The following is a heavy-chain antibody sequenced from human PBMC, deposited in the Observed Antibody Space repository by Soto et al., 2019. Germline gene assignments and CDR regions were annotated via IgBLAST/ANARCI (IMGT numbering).Heavy chain of an antibody. CDR1: GGTFSSYA. J-gene: IGHJ4*02. V-gene: IGHV1-69*01. CDR3: ARDEEGNSGGYFFDY. D-gene: IGHD7-27*01. Sequence: QVQLVQSGAEVKKPGSSVKVSCKTSGGTFSSYAINWVRQAPGQGLEWMGGIIPVFGTPHYAQRFQGRVTITADESTSTVYMELGSLKSDDTGVYYCARDEEGNSGGYFFDYWGQGTLVTVSS. CDR2: IIPVFGTP.